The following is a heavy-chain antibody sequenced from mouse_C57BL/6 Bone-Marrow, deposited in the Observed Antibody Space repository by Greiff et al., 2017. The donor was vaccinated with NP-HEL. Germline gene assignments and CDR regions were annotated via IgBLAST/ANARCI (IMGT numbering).Heavy chain of an antibody. CDR3: ASPYAP. V-gene: IGHV5-6*01. J-gene: IGHJ3*01. Sequence: EVQVVESGGDLVKPGGSLKLSCAASGFTFSSYGMSWVRQTPDKRLEWVATISSGGSYTYYPDSVKGRFTISRDNAKNTLYLQMSSLKSEDTAMYYCASPYAPWGQGTLVTVSA. CDR2: ISSGGSYT. CDR1: GFTFSSYG. D-gene: IGHD6-5*01.